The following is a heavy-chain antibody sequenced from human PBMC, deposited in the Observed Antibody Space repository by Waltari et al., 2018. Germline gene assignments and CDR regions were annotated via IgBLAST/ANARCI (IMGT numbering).Heavy chain of an antibody. CDR1: GGSVTSDNPY. J-gene: IGHJ6*02. V-gene: IGHV4-61*01. D-gene: IGHD6-19*01. CDR3: ARDGGHDNGWYGYYYAIDV. CDR2: IYYPGYT. Sequence: QVQLQESGPGLVKPSETLSLTCTVSGGSVTSDNPYRTWIRQPPGQGLEWIGSIYYPGYTDYNPSLKSRLTISVDTSKNQFSLQLNSVTAADTAVYYCARDGGHDNGWYGYYYAIDVWGQGTTVTVSS.